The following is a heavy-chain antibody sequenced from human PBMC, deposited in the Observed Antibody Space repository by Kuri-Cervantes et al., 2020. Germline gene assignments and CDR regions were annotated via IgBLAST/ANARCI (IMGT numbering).Heavy chain of an antibody. CDR2: IKQDGSEK. CDR3: ARDGYCSSTSCYYYGMDV. D-gene: IGHD2-2*03. J-gene: IGHJ6*02. V-gene: IGHV3-7*01. CDR1: GFTFSSYW. Sequence: LSLTCAASGFTFSSYWMSWVRQAPGKGLEWVANIKQDGSEKYYVDSVKGRFTISRDNSKNTLYLQMNSLRAEDTAVYYCARDGYCSSTSCYYYGMDVWGQGTTVTVSS.